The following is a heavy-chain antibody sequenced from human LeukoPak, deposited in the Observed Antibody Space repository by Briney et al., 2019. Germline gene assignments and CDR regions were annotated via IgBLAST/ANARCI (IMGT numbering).Heavy chain of an antibody. CDR3: ARPRFPYYRLSGADYYYMDV. J-gene: IGHJ6*03. D-gene: IGHD3-10*01. CDR2: IIPIFGTT. CDR1: GGTFSNYA. V-gene: IGHV1-69*06. Sequence: ASVKVSCKASGGTFSNYAISWVRQAPGQGLEWMGGIIPIFGTTNYAQKFQGRVTTTADKSASAAYMELSSLRSEDTAVYYCARPRFPYYRLSGADYYYMDVWGKGTTVTVSS.